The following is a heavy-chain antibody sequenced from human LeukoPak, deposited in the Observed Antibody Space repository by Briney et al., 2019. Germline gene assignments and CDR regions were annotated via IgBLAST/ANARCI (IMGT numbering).Heavy chain of an antibody. D-gene: IGHD1-14*01. J-gene: IGHJ4*02. CDR2: IKSKTDGGTT. CDR1: GFTSTNAW. V-gene: IGHV3-15*01. CDR3: TTHLPYNY. Sequence: PGGSLRPSCAPSGFTSTNAWMSWGRHAPGEGLEWVGRIKSKTDGGTTDYAAPVKGRFTISRDDLKNTLFLQMNSLKTEDTAVYYCTTHLPYNYWGQGTLVTVSS.